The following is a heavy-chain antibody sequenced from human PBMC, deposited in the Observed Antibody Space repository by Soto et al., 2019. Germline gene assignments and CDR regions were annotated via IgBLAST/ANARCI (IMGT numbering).Heavy chain of an antibody. D-gene: IGHD6-19*01. V-gene: IGHV1-18*01. CDR2: ISGYNGNT. CDR3: SRFIMVGGWFDPNYYHGMDV. Sequence: GTSAEVTCKTSGYTFSNYGSNWVRQAPGQGLEWMGWISGYNGNTNYAQTVQGRVTMTTDTSTGTVYMELRSLKSDDTAIYYCSRFIMVGGWFDPNYYHGMDVWGQGTTVTGSS. CDR1: GYTFSNYG. J-gene: IGHJ6*02.